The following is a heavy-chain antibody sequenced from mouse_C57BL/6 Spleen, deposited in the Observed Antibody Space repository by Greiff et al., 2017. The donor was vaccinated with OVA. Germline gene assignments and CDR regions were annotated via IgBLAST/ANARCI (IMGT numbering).Heavy chain of an antibody. CDR2: ISSGSSTI. D-gene: IGHD1-1*01. CDR3: ARPIYYGSSYNYAMDY. J-gene: IGHJ4*01. V-gene: IGHV5-17*01. Sequence: EVNVVEPGGGLVKPGGSLKLSCAASGFTFSDYGMHWVRQAPEKGLEWVAYISSGSSTIYYADTVKGRFTISRDNAKNTLFLQMTSLRSEDTAMYYCARPIYYGSSYNYAMDYWGQGTSVTVSS. CDR1: GFTFSDYG.